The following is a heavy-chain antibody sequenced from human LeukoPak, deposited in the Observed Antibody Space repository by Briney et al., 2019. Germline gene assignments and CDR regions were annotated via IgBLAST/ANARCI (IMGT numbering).Heavy chain of an antibody. CDR1: GFTFSSYA. J-gene: IGHJ4*02. CDR2: ISGSGGST. V-gene: IGHV3-23*01. D-gene: IGHD2/OR15-2a*01. CDR3: AKGRTSGYLNYFDYFDY. Sequence: GGSLRLSCAASGFTFSSYAMSWVRQAPGKGLEWVSAISGSGGSTYYADSVKGRFTISRDNSKNTLYLQMNSLRAEDTAVYYCAKGRTSGYLNYFDYFDYWGQGTLVTVSS.